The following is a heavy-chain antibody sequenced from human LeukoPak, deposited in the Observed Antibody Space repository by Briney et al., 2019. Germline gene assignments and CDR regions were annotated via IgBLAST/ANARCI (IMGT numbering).Heavy chain of an antibody. CDR1: GFTFSYYS. Sequence: PGGSLRLSCAASGFTFSYYSMNWVRQAPGKGLEWISYIGIDSGNTNYADSVKGRFTISGDKAKNSLYLQMNSLRVEDTAVYYCARDYKYAFDNWGQGTLVTVSS. J-gene: IGHJ4*02. D-gene: IGHD5-24*01. CDR3: ARDYKYAFDN. V-gene: IGHV3-48*01. CDR2: IGIDSGNT.